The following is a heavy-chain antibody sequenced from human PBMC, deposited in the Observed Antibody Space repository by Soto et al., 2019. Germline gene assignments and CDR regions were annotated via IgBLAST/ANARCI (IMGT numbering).Heavy chain of an antibody. D-gene: IGHD5-12*01. CDR2: IYYSGST. Sequence: QLQLQESGPGLVKPSETLSLTCTVSGGSISSSSYYWGWIRQPPGKGLEWIGSIYYSGSTYYNPSLKSRVTISVDTSKNQCSLKLSSVTAADTAVYYCARHGRSGYNFWYFDLWGRGTLVTVSS. CDR1: GGSISSSSYY. CDR3: ARHGRSGYNFWYFDL. V-gene: IGHV4-39*01. J-gene: IGHJ2*01.